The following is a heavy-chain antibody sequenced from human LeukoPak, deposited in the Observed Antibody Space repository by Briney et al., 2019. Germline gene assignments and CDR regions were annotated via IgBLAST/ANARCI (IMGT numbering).Heavy chain of an antibody. V-gene: IGHV3-30*02. CDR2: IRYDGSNK. D-gene: IGHD3-10*01. CDR1: GFTFSSYG. J-gene: IGHJ4*02. CDR3: AKVSRFGELSGEINHDY. Sequence: PGGSLRLSCAASGFTFSSYGMHWVRQAPGKGLEWVAFIRYDGSNKYYADSVKGRFTISRDNSKNTLYLQMNSLRAEDTAVYYCAKVSRFGELSGEINHDYWGQGTLVTVSS.